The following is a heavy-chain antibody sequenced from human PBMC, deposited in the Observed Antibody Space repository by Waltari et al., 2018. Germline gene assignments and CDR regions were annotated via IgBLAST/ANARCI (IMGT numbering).Heavy chain of an antibody. CDR2: IYHSGST. J-gene: IGHJ4*02. V-gene: IGHV4-4*02. CDR3: ARDAPFPTRGVGATPYYFDY. CDR1: GGSISSSNW. D-gene: IGHD1-26*01. Sequence: QVQLQESGPGLVKPSGTLSLTCAVSGGSISSSNWWCWVRPPPGKGLEWIGEIYHSGSTNYNPSLKSRVTISVDKSKNQFSLKLSSVTAADTAVYYCARDAPFPTRGVGATPYYFDYWGQGTLVTVSS.